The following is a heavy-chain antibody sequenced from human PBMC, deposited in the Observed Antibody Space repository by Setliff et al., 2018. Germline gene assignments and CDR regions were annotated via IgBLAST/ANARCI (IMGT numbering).Heavy chain of an antibody. V-gene: IGHV2-5*02. Sequence: PTPVNPTQTLTLTCTFSGFSLSTYGVSVGWIRQPPGKALEWLALIYWDDDKRYSPSLKSRVTITKDTSKNQVVLTMTGMDPVDAATYYCARTFYYDDSGSNRLLYYFDYWGQGALVTVSS. J-gene: IGHJ4*02. CDR2: IYWDDDK. D-gene: IGHD3-22*01. CDR3: ARTFYYDDSGSNRLLYYFDY. CDR1: GFSLSTYGVS.